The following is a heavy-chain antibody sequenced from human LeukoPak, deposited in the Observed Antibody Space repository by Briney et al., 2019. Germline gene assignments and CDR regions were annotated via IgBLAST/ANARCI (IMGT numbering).Heavy chain of an antibody. J-gene: IGHJ4*02. CDR3: AMDRGYSYGYDY. V-gene: IGHV4-34*01. CDR1: GGSFSGYY. CDR2: INHSGST. D-gene: IGHD5-18*01. Sequence: SETLSLTCAVYGGSFSGYYWSWIRQPPGKGLEWIGEINHSGSTNYNPSLKSRVTISVDTSKNQFSLKLSSVTAADTAVYYCAMDRGYSYGYDYWGQGTLVTVSS.